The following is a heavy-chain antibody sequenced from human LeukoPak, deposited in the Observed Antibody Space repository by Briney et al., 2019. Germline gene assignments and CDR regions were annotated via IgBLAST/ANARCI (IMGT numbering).Heavy chain of an antibody. CDR3: ARVFGVANLDY. V-gene: IGHV4-61*08. D-gene: IGHD3-3*01. CDR1: GGSISSGGYY. Sequence: SETLSLTCAVSGGSISSGGYYWSWIRQPPGKGLEWIGYIYYSGSTNYNPSLKSRVTISVDTSKNQFSLKLSSVTAADTAVYYCARVFGVANLDYWGQGTLVTVSS. J-gene: IGHJ4*02. CDR2: IYYSGST.